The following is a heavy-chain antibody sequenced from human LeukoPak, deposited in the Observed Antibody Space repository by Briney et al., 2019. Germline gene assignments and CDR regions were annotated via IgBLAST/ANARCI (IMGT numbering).Heavy chain of an antibody. Sequence: ASVKVSCKASGYTFTSSYIHWVRQAPGQGLEWMSIINPNGGSTNYAQKFQGRVTMSRDMSTSTVYMEVNSLRSEDTAVYYCARGCYTGGGPFPAMGDYFDYWGRGALVTVSS. CDR3: ARGCYTGGGPFPAMGDYFDY. CDR1: GYTFTSSY. D-gene: IGHD3-3*01. J-gene: IGHJ4*02. V-gene: IGHV1-46*01. CDR2: INPNGGST.